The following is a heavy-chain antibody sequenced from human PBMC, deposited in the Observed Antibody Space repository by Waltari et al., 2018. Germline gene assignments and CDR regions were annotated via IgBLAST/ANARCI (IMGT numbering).Heavy chain of an antibody. CDR3: AAGQRVGEVGIPPLHY. D-gene: IGHD3-10*01. Sequence: QVQLLESGPGLVKPSQTLSLTCTVSGASISTAGYHWTWIRQQPGKGLVWIGYIDNRGKTYYNMSRKCRMTVSGDTSKSQFSLRMTSVTTADTAVYFCAAGQRVGEVGIPPLHYWGPGTLVTVSS. CDR2: IDNRGKT. J-gene: IGHJ4*02. CDR1: GASISTAGYH. V-gene: IGHV4-31*03.